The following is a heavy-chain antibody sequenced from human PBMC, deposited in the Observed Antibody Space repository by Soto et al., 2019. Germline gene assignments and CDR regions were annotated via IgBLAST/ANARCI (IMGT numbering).Heavy chain of an antibody. CDR2: IYWNDDK. Sequence: QITLKESGPTLVKPTQTLTLTCTFSGFSLSTSGLGVAWIRQPPGKALEWLALIYWNDDKRYSPSLKSRLTITKDTSKNQVVLTMTNMDPVDTATYYCVHTYHSSDYYSHDIAIFDYWGQGSLVTVSS. D-gene: IGHD3-22*01. J-gene: IGHJ4*02. CDR1: GFSLSTSGLG. V-gene: IGHV2-5*01. CDR3: VHTYHSSDYYSHDIAIFDY.